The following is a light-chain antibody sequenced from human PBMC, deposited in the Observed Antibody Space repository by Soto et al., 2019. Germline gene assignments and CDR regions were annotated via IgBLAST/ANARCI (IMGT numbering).Light chain of an antibody. CDR1: QTIFYSSNNRNY. V-gene: IGKV4-1*01. CDR3: QQYYNFPRT. Sequence: DIVMTQSPDSLTVSLGEMATINCTSSQTIFYSSNNRNYLAWYQQRPGQPPKLLIYWASTRESGVPDRFSGSGSGTDFTLTISSLQTEDVALYYCQQYYNFPRTFGQGTKVEIK. J-gene: IGKJ1*01. CDR2: WAS.